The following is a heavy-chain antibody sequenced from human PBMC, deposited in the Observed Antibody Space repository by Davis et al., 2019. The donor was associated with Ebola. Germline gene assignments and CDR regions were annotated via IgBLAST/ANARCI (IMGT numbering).Heavy chain of an antibody. CDR1: GYTFTGYY. D-gene: IGHD4-11*01. CDR2: INPNSGGT. CDR3: ARDPNLTVTTWLSHYYYMDV. V-gene: IGHV1-2*02. J-gene: IGHJ6*03. Sequence: ASVKVSCKASGYTFTGYYMHWVRQAPGQGLEWMGWINPNSGGTNYAQKFQGRVTMTRDTSISTAYMELSRLRSDDTAVYYCARDPNLTVTTWLSHYYYMDVWGKGITVTVSS.